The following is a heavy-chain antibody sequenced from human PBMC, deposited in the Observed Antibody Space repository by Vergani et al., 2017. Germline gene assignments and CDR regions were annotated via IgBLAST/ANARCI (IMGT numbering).Heavy chain of an antibody. J-gene: IGHJ4*02. CDR1: GFTFSSYG. CDR2: IWYDGSNK. Sequence: QVQLVESGGGVVQPGRSLRLSCAASGFTFSSYGMHWVRQAPGKGLEWVAVIWYDGSNKYYVDSVKGRFTISRDNPKNTLYLQMNSLRAEDTAVYYCARDPTTYYDFLTGYYKFYFDYWGQGTLVTVSA. CDR3: ARDPTTYYDFLTGYYKFYFDY. V-gene: IGHV3-33*01. D-gene: IGHD3-9*01.